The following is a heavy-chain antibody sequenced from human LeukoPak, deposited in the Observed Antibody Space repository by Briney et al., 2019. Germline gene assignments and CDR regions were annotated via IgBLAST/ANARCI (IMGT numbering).Heavy chain of an antibody. CDR2: INPSGGST. J-gene: IGHJ6*02. CDR1: GYTFTSYY. V-gene: IGHV1-46*01. CDR3: VRDHVVGANYYYYGMDV. D-gene: IGHD1-26*01. Sequence: ASVKVSCKASGYTFTSYYMHWVRQAPGQGLEWMGIINPSGGSTSYAQKFQGRVTMTRDTSTSTVYMELSSLRSEDTAVYYCVRDHVVGANYYYYGMDVWGQGTTVTVSS.